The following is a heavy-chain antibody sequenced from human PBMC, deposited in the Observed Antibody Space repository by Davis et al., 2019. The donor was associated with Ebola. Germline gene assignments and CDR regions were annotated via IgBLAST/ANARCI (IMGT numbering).Heavy chain of an antibody. CDR2: INPSGGST. D-gene: IGHD6-19*01. CDR3: ARDRQQWLDHDSFDI. Sequence: AASVKVSCKASGYTFTSYYMHWVRQAPGQGLEWMGIINPSGGSTSYAQKFQGRVTMTRDTSTSTVYMELSSLRSEDTAVYYCARDRQQWLDHDSFDIWGQGTMVSVSS. CDR1: GYTFTSYY. J-gene: IGHJ3*02. V-gene: IGHV1-46*01.